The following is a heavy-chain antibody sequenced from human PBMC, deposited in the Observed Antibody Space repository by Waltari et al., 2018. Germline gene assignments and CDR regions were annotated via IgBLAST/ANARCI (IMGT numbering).Heavy chain of an antibody. D-gene: IGHD6-13*01. J-gene: IGHJ4*02. CDR2: LYYSGST. Sequence: QLQLQESGPGLVKPSETLSLTCTVPDGSISSGKHYRGWIRQSPGKGLEWIGSLYYSGSTSYNPSLKSRVTISVDTPKHQFSLKLSSVTAADTAVYYCARSLHIFRAAAGMFDYWGQGSLVIVSS. CDR1: DGSISSGKHY. CDR3: ARSLHIFRAAAGMFDY. V-gene: IGHV4-39*01.